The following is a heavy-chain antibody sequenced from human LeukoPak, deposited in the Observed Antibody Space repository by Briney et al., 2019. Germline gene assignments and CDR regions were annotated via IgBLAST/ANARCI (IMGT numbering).Heavy chain of an antibody. CDR1: GFTFSSYA. D-gene: IGHD1-26*01. V-gene: IGHV3-30*01. CDR2: ISYDGSNK. Sequence: GRSLRLSCAASGFTFSSYAMHWVRQAPGKGLEWVAVISYDGSNKYYADSVKGRFTISRDNSKNTLYLQMNSLRAEDTAVYYCARDSSYSFGYWGQGTLVTVSS. J-gene: IGHJ4*02. CDR3: ARDSSYSFGY.